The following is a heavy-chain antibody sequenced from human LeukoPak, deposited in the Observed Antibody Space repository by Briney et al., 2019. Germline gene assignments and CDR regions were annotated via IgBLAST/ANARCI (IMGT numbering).Heavy chain of an antibody. CDR2: INPSGGDT. V-gene: IGHV1-46*01. D-gene: IGHD2-21*02. Sequence: ASVKVTCKASGYILSSYNMHWVRQAPGQGLEWLGIINPSGGDTKYAQKFQGRVTLTRDKSTSTVYMELSSLTSDDTAVYYCARTYCAEDCSIRYFDYWGQGTLVTVSS. CDR1: GYILSSYN. CDR3: ARTYCAEDCSIRYFDY. J-gene: IGHJ4*02.